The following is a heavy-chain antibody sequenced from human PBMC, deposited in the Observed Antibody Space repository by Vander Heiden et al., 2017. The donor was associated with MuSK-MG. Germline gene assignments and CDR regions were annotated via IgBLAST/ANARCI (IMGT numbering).Heavy chain of an antibody. Sequence: VQLVESGGGVVQPGRSLRLSCAASGFTFSSYGLHWVRQAPGKGLEWVAVIWYDGSNKYYADSVKGRFTISRDNSKNTLYLQMNSLRAEDTAVYYCARGLDRFDPWGQGTLVTVSS. CDR2: IWYDGSNK. D-gene: IGHD1-1*01. V-gene: IGHV3-33*01. CDR1: GFTFSSYG. CDR3: ARGLDRFDP. J-gene: IGHJ5*02.